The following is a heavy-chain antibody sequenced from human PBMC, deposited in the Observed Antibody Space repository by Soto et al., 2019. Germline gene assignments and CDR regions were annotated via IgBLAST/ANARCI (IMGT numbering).Heavy chain of an antibody. D-gene: IGHD6-13*01. CDR1: GGSISSGGYY. V-gene: IGHV4-31*03. CDR3: AREYRSSWYHLDWFDP. CDR2: IYYSGST. Sequence: SETLSLTCTVSGGSISSGGYYWSWIRQHPGKGLEWIGYIYYSGSTYYNPSLKSRVTISVDTSKNQFSLKLSSVTAADTAVYYCAREYRSSWYHLDWFDPWGQGTLVTVSS. J-gene: IGHJ5*02.